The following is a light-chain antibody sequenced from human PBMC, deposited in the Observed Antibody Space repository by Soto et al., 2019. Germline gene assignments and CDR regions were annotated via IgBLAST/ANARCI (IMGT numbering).Light chain of an antibody. J-gene: IGLJ1*01. CDR3: QAWDSSTVV. Sequence: ELTQPPSVSVSPGQTASITCSGDKLGDKYACWYQQKPGQSPVLVIYQDSKRPSGIPERFSGSNSGNTATLTISGTQAMDEADYYCQAWDSSTVVFGTGTKLTVL. CDR1: KLGDKY. CDR2: QDS. V-gene: IGLV3-1*01.